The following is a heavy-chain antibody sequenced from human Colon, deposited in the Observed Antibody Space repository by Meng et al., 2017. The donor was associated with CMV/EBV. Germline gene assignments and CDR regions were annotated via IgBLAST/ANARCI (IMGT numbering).Heavy chain of an antibody. CDR1: L. V-gene: IGHV5-51*01. CDR3: ARLSLRGSSAHPLDP. CDR2: IYPRNPDN. Sequence: LVGWVLQIPRTGLKWMDSIYPRNPDNSYSPSLPGQVTFSADKSSDTAYLHWSSLQASDTAMYYCARLSLRGSSAHPLDPWGQGTLVTVSS. J-gene: IGHJ5*02. D-gene: IGHD3-10*01.